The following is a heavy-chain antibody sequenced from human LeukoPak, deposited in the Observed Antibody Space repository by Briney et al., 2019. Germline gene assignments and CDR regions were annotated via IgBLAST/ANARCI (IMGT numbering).Heavy chain of an antibody. CDR2: ITSGVGVT. V-gene: IGHV3-23*01. CDR1: RFTFSHFG. CDR3: AKVDYYDLDY. D-gene: IGHD3-22*01. J-gene: IGHJ4*02. Sequence: GGSLRLSCTACRFTFSHFGMNCVRPARGKGLEWVSIITSGVGVTYYADSVKGRFTISSDNSRNSLELQMNSQRAEDTAVYYCAKVDYYDLDYWGQGTLVTVSS.